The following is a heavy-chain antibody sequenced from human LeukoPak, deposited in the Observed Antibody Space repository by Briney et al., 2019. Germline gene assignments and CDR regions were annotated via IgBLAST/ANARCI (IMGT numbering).Heavy chain of an antibody. D-gene: IGHD3-10*01. CDR2: IYHSGSI. V-gene: IGHV4-38-2*02. Sequence: KPSETLSLTCRVTGNSISSGYYWGWIRQPPGKGLEWIGSIYHSGSIYYNPSLKSRVTISVDKSNNRFSLKLTSVTAADTAVYYCARGPRYYGSDWGQGTLVTVSS. CDR3: ARGPRYYGSD. CDR1: GNSISSGYY. J-gene: IGHJ4*02.